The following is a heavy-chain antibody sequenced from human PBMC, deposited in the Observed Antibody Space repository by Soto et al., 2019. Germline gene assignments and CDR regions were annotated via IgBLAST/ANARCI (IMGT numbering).Heavy chain of an antibody. D-gene: IGHD2-2*01. V-gene: IGHV3-11*06. CDR1: GFTFSDYY. CDR3: ARDSRQYQSLFGY. Sequence: QVQLVESGGGLVKPGGSLRLSCAASGFTFSDYYMSWIRQAPGQGLELVSYISSRSSYTNYADSVKGRFTISRDNAKTSLYLQMNSLRAEDTAIYYWARDSRQYQSLFGYWCQGAMVSVSS. CDR2: ISSRSSYT. J-gene: IGHJ4*02.